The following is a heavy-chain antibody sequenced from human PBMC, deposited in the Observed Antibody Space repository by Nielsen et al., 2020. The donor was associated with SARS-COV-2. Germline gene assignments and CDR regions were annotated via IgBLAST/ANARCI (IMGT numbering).Heavy chain of an antibody. CDR1: GFTISSYG. V-gene: IGHV3-53*01. D-gene: IGHD3-16*01. Sequence: GESLKISCAASGFTISSYGMSWVRQAPGKGLEWVSIIYSDGSTYYAGSVKGRLTISRDNSKNTLYLQMNSLRAEDTAVYYCARGGGGMDVWGQGTTVTVSS. CDR2: IYSDGST. CDR3: ARGGGGMDV. J-gene: IGHJ6*02.